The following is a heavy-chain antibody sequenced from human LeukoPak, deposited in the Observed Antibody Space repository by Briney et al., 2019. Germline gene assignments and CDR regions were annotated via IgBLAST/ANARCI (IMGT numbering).Heavy chain of an antibody. Sequence: PSETPCLTCTVSGYSISSGYYWGWIRPPPGKGLEWIGIIYHSGSTYYNPSLKSPVAISVDTSKNQFSLKLSSVPAADTAVYYCARDNIGYSSSPSCFDYWGQGTLVTVSS. CDR3: ARDNIGYSSSPSCFDY. V-gene: IGHV4-38-2*02. D-gene: IGHD6-6*01. CDR2: IYHSGST. CDR1: GYSISSGYY. J-gene: IGHJ4*02.